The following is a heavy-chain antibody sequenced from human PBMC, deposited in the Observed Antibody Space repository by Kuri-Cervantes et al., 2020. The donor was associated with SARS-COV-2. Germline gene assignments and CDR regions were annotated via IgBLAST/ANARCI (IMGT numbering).Heavy chain of an antibody. D-gene: IGHD5-24*01. Sequence: GESLKISCTASGFIFSDYYMTWIRQAPGEGLEWVSNIGPSGTTKYYADSVKGRFTISIDTSKNQVSLRLTSATAADTAVYYCGRVSWLQLWHRYSDSWGQGTLVTVSS. CDR2: IGPSGTTK. CDR3: GRVSWLQLWHRYSDS. J-gene: IGHJ4*02. V-gene: IGHV3-11*01. CDR1: GFIFSDYY.